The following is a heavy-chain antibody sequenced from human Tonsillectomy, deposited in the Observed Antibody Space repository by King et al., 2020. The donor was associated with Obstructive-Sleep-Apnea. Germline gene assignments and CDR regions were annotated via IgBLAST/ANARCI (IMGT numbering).Heavy chain of an antibody. J-gene: IGHJ6*02. D-gene: IGHD3-10*01. CDR1: GFTFSSYG. CDR3: AKDIGVGVTYYYGSGSYEAGMDA. V-gene: IGHV3-30*18. CDR2: TSFDGSNK. Sequence: VQLVESGGGVVQPGRSMRLSCAASGFTFSSYGMHWVRQAPGKGLEWVAVTSFDGSNKYSADSVKGRFTISRDNSKNTLYLQMNSLRAEDTAVYYCAKDIGVGVTYYYGSGSYEAGMDAWGQGTTVTVSS.